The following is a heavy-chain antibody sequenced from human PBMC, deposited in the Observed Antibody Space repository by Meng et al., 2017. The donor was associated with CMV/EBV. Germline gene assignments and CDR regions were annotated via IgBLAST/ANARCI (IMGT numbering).Heavy chain of an antibody. Sequence: LDTGGGLAQPWGSLRLTRAASGFIFSSAASNWVRQGPGNGPEWVSTISTGNDNTYYADSVRGRFTISRDTSKNTLYLQMNSLRAEDTAVYYCVKGRYNYGYFDYWGQGTLVTVSS. CDR2: ISTGNDNT. V-gene: IGHV3-23*01. CDR1: GFIFSSAA. J-gene: IGHJ4*02. CDR3: VKGRYNYGYFDY. D-gene: IGHD5-18*01.